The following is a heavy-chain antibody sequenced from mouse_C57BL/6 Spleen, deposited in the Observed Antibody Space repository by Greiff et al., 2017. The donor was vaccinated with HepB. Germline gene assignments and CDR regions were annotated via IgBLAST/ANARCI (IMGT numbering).Heavy chain of an antibody. V-gene: IGHV5-4*01. CDR1: GFTFSSYA. D-gene: IGHD4-1*01. J-gene: IGHJ2*01. Sequence: EVKLVESGGGLVKPGGSLKLSCAASGFTFSSYAMSWVRQTPEKRLEWVATISDGGSYTYYPDNVKGRFTISRDNAKNNLYLQMSHLKSEDTAMYYGARDGQLTGFLDYWGQGTTLTVSS. CDR2: ISDGGSYT. CDR3: ARDGQLTGFLDY.